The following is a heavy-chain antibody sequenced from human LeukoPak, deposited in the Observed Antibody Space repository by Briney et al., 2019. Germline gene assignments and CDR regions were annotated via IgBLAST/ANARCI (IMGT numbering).Heavy chain of an antibody. CDR2: IRFDGSIT. CDR3: AKDRYCSSPSCWNIDS. CDR1: GFTFSDYG. D-gene: IGHD2-2*01. V-gene: IGHV3-30*02. Sequence: GGSLRLSCAASGFTFSDYGMVWVRVRQAPVKGLAWVAFIRFDGSITYYADSVRDRFTISRDNSKNTLYLHMNSLRDEDTAVYYCAKDRYCSSPSCWNIDSWGQGTLVTVSS. J-gene: IGHJ4*02.